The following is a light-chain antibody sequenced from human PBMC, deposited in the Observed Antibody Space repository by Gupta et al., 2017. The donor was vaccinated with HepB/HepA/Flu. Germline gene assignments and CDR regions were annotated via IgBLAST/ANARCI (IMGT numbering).Light chain of an antibody. CDR1: ENINRY. CDR2: GTS. J-gene: IGKJ4*01. CDR3: QQSYSTPLT. Sequence: DIQITQSTSSLSASVGDRVTITCRAGENINRYLSWFQQKPGKAPNLLILGTSSLKAGAPPRFSGSGSGTDYPLSISRLRPEDFATYYCQQSYSTPLTFGGGTKVEIK. V-gene: IGKV1-39*01.